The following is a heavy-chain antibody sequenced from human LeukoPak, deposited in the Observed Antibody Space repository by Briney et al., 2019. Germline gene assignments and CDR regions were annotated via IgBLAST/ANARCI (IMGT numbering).Heavy chain of an antibody. D-gene: IGHD3-10*01. CDR1: GFTFTSYG. J-gene: IGHJ4*02. CDR2: ITYDGYYK. CDR3: ARDLSPVVRASPMGY. V-gene: IGHV3-30*03. Sequence: GGSLRLSCAASGFTFTSYGMHWFRQAPDKGLEWVALITYDGYYKYYSDSVKGRFTISSDTSKNTLYLQMNSLRAEDTAVYYCARDLSPVVRASPMGYWGQGTLVTVSS.